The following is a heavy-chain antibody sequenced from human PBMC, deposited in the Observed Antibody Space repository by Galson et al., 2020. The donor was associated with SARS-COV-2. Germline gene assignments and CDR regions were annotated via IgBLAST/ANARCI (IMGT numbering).Heavy chain of an antibody. CDR3: ARDEYNWNYFNY. J-gene: IGHJ4*02. CDR1: GYSISSGYF. D-gene: IGHD1-20*01. Sequence: SETLSLTCTVSGYSISSGYFWGWIRQPPGKGLEWMGSIYHSGSTYYNPSLKSRVTISVDTSKNQFSLKLSSVTAADTAVYYCARDEYNWNYFNYWGQGTLVTVSS. V-gene: IGHV4-38-2*02. CDR2: IYHSGST.